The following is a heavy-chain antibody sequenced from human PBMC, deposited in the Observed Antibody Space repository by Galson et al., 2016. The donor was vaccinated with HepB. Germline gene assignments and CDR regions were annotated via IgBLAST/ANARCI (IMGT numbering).Heavy chain of an antibody. CDR2: ISNNGAST. D-gene: IGHD2-15*01. J-gene: IGHJ4*02. CDR1: GFTFNSFP. V-gene: IGHV3-64*01. Sequence: SLRLSCAASGFTFNSFPMHWVRLVPGKGLEYVSGISNNGASTHYANSVKGRFTVSRDNSKNTLYLQMGSLRGDDTAVYHCARVGGAAAAFDSGGQGTLVTVSS. CDR3: ARVGGAAAAFDS.